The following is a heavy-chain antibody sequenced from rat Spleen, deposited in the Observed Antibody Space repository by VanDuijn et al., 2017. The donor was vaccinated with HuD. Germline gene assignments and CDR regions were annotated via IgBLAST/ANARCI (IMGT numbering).Heavy chain of an antibody. CDR3: ARSVFDY. CDR2: INYDGSNT. CDR1: GYTFSDYG. V-gene: IGHV5-29*01. J-gene: IGHJ2*01. Sequence: EVQLVESGGGLVQPGRSMKLSCAAAGYTFSDYGMVWVRQAPTKGLEWVATINYDGSNTYYRDSVKGRFTISRDNAKSTLYLQMDSLRSEDTATYYCARSVFDYWGQGVMVTVSS.